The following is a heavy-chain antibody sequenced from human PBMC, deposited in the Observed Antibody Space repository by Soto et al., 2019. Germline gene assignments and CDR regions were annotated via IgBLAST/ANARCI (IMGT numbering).Heavy chain of an antibody. CDR1: GFTFSSYA. D-gene: IGHD5-12*01. J-gene: IGHJ4*02. Sequence: EVQLLESGGGLVQPGGSLRLSCAASGFTFSSYAMSWVRQAPGKGLEWVSAISGSGGSTYYADSVKGRFTISRDNSKNTLYLQMNSLRAEDTAVYYCAKDLGLGGYSGYGTIDYWGQGTLVTVSS. CDR2: ISGSGGST. CDR3: AKDLGLGGYSGYGTIDY. V-gene: IGHV3-23*01.